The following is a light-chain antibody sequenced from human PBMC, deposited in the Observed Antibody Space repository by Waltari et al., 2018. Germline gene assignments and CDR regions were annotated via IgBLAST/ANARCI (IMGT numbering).Light chain of an antibody. V-gene: IGKV1-13*02. CDR1: QDISSY. Sequence: IQMSQSPSSLSASVGDRITIPCRASQDISSYLDWYQQKPGKAPKLLIYYANILASGVPSRFSGSGSGTEFTLTISSLQPEDFVTYYCQQGKSYPFTFGPGTKLDIK. J-gene: IGKJ3*01. CDR3: QQGKSYPFT. CDR2: YAN.